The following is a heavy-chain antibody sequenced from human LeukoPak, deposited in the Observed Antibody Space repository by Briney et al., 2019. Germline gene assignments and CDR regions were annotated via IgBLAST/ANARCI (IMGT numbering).Heavy chain of an antibody. Sequence: ASGKVSCKASGYTSTGYYMHWVRQAAGQWLEWMGPIKPNSGGTNSAKKFQGRVTMTRDTSISTAYMELSRLRADDTAVYYCARDTSSGPSGSQTPFGYWGQGTLVTVSS. D-gene: IGHD1-26*01. CDR1: GYTSTGYY. J-gene: IGHJ4*02. V-gene: IGHV1-2*06. CDR3: ARDTSSGPSGSQTPFGY. CDR2: IKPNSGGT.